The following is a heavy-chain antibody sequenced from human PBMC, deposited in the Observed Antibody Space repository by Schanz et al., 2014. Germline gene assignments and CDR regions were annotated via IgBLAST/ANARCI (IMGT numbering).Heavy chain of an antibody. CDR2: ITAYNGDT. V-gene: IGHV1-18*04. J-gene: IGHJ2*01. Sequence: QVQLVQSGAEVKKPGASVKVSCKASGYTFTSDSMHWVRQAPGQGLEWMGWITAYNGDTNYALKLQGRVTMTTDTSTGTAYMEVSRLKSDDTAVYYCARLSVAGRPHVNYWYFDLWGRGTLVTVSS. CDR1: GYTFTSDS. D-gene: IGHD6-19*01. CDR3: ARLSVAGRPHVNYWYFDL.